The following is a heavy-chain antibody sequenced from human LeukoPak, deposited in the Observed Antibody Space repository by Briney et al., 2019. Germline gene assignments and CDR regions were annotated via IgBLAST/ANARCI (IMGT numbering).Heavy chain of an antibody. Sequence: SGTLSLTCAVSGGSISSSNWWSWVRQPPGKGLEWIGEIYHSGSTYYSPSLKSRVTISLDTSRNQFSLKLNSVTAADTAVYYCAKSNGYGLVDIWGQGTMVTVSS. J-gene: IGHJ3*02. CDR3: AKSNGYGLVDI. CDR1: GGSISSSNW. V-gene: IGHV4-4*02. D-gene: IGHD3-10*01. CDR2: IYHSGST.